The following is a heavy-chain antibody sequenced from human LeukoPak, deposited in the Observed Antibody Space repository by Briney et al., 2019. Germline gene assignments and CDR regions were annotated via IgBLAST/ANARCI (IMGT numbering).Heavy chain of an antibody. CDR3: ARVPNYDICSGCLDY. CDR1: GFTVSNNY. V-gene: IGHV3-66*02. J-gene: IGHJ4*02. CDR2: IYSGGST. Sequence: PGGSLRLSCAASGFTVSNNYMSWVRQAPGNGLEWVSVIYSGGSTYYADSVKGRFTISTDNYKNTPYLKMNGLRAEYTAVLYCARVPNYDICSGCLDYWGQGTLVTVSS. D-gene: IGHD3-3*01.